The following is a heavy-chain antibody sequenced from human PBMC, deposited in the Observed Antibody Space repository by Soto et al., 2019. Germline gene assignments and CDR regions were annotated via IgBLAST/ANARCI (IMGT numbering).Heavy chain of an antibody. CDR3: PRVDSSGYFPSSCDY. D-gene: IGHD3-22*01. CDR1: GGSVSSGSYY. V-gene: IGHV4-61*01. Sequence: SETLSLTCTVSGGSVSSGSYYWSWIRQPPGKGLEWIGYIYYSGNTNYNPSLKSRVTISVDTSKNQFSLKLSSVTAADTAVYYCPRVDSSGYFPSSCDYWGQGTLVTVSS. CDR2: IYYSGNT. J-gene: IGHJ4*02.